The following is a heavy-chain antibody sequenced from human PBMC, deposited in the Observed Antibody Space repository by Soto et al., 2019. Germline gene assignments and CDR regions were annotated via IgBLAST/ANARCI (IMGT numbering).Heavy chain of an antibody. CDR1: GGTFSSYT. CDR3: ARDSGSSWSLD. J-gene: IGHJ4*02. D-gene: IGHD6-13*01. Sequence: QVQLVQSGAEVKKPGSSVKVSCKASGGTFSSYTISWVRQAPGQGLEWMGRIIPILGIANYAQKFQGSVTITAHKPTSTAYMELSSLRSEDTAVYYGARDSGSSWSLDWGQGTLVTVSS. V-gene: IGHV1-69*08. CDR2: IIPILGIA.